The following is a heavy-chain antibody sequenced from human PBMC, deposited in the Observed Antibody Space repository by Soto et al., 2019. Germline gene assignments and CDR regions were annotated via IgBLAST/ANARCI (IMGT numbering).Heavy chain of an antibody. CDR1: GGSISSGGYY. J-gene: IGHJ4*02. CDR2: IYYSGST. CDR3: AREGGSSWYLGGCYFDY. Sequence: QVQLQESGPGLVKPSQTLSLTCTVSGGSISSGGYYWSWIRQHPGKGLEWIGYIYYSGSTYHNPSLKSRVTISVDTSKNQFSLKLSSVTAADTAVYYCAREGGSSWYLGGCYFDYWGQGTLVTVSS. D-gene: IGHD6-13*01. V-gene: IGHV4-31*03.